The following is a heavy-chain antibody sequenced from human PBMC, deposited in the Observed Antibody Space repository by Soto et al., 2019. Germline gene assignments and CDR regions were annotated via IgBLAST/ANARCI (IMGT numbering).Heavy chain of an antibody. Sequence: ASVKVSCKASGYTFTGYYMHWVRQAPGQGLEWMGWINPNSGGTNYAQKFQGWVTMTRDTSISTAYMELSRLRSDDTAVYYCARGRYYDILTGHDSWGHGTLVTVSS. CDR3: ARGRYYDILTGHDS. CDR2: INPNSGGT. V-gene: IGHV1-2*04. CDR1: GYTFTGYY. D-gene: IGHD3-9*01. J-gene: IGHJ5*01.